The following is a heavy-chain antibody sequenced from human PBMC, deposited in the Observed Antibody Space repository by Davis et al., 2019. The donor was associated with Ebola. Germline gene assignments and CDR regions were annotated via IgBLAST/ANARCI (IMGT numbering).Heavy chain of an antibody. CDR1: GGSIRSGAYY. Sequence: PSETLSLTCTVSGGSIRSGAYYWTWIRQHPGKGLEWIGYINYSGTAYFNPSVKSRITISVDTSKNQFSLKLSSVTAADTAVYYCAREMAGYSGNYWPIDYWGQGTLVTVSS. V-gene: IGHV4-31*03. CDR2: INYSGTA. D-gene: IGHD1-26*01. J-gene: IGHJ4*02. CDR3: AREMAGYSGNYWPIDY.